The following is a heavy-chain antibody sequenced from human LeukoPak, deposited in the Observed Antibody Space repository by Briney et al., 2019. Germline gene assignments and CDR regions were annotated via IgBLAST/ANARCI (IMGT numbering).Heavy chain of an antibody. CDR3: ARGSSYYNF. CDR2: IHPGDSDT. D-gene: IGHD1-26*01. J-gene: IGHJ4*02. CDR1: GYTFTNFW. Sequence: GGSLKISCKGSGYTFTNFWIGWVRQMPGKGLEWMGIIHPGDSDTRYSPSFQGQVTISADKSLSTAYLQWSSLQASDTAMYYCARGSSYYNFWGQGTLVTVSS. V-gene: IGHV5-51*01.